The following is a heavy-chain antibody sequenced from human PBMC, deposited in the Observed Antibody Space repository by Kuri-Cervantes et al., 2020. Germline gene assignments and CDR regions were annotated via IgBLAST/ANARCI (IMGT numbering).Heavy chain of an antibody. CDR1: GGSIRSYY. J-gene: IGHJ5*02. V-gene: IGHV4-59*01. Sequence: SETLSLTCNVSGGSIRSYYWSWIRQPPGKGLEWIGYIYYSGSTNYNPSLKSRVTISVDMSKNQFSLRLNSVTATDTAVYYCARDSGSSWWGTFDPWGQGTLVTVSS. CDR2: IYYSGST. CDR3: ARDSGSSWWGTFDP. D-gene: IGHD6-13*01.